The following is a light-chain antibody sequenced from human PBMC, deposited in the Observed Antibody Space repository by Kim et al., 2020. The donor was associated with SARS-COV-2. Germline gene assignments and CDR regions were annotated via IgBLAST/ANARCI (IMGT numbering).Light chain of an antibody. V-gene: IGLV6-57*03. J-gene: IGLJ3*02. CDR3: QSYDTANVL. CDR2: EDN. Sequence: GKAVSIPCTRNTAGIASNRVQCSQQRPGSAPTTVTYEDNQRPSGIPDRFSGSIDNASNSASLSISGLKTEDEADYSCQSYDTANVLFGGGTKVTVL. CDR1: TAGIASNR.